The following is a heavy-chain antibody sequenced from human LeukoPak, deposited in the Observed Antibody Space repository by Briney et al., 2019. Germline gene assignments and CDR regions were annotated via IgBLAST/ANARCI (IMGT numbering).Heavy chain of an antibody. CDR1: GGTFSSYT. CDR2: IIPILGIA. D-gene: IGHD4-11*01. CDR3: ARTLWYMTTVTYNWFDP. V-gene: IGHV1-69*02. J-gene: IGHJ5*02. Sequence: SVKVSCKASGGTFSSYTISWVRQAPGQGLEWMGRIIPILGIANYAQKFQGRVTITADKSTSTADMELSSLRSEDTDVYYCARTLWYMTTVTYNWFDPWGQGTLVTVSS.